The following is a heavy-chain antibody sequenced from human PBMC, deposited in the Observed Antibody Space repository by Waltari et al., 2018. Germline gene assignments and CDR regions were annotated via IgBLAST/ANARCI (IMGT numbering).Heavy chain of an antibody. CDR2: IKQDGSEK. D-gene: IGHD1-1*01. Sequence: EVQLVESGGGLVQPGGSLRLSCEASGFTFSSYWMSWVRQAPGKGLEWVANIKQDGSEKYYVDSVKGRFTISRDNAKNSLYLQMNSLRAEDTAVYYCARTGRQASYFDHWGQGTLVTVSS. CDR1: GFTFSSYW. CDR3: ARTGRQASYFDH. J-gene: IGHJ4*02. V-gene: IGHV3-7*01.